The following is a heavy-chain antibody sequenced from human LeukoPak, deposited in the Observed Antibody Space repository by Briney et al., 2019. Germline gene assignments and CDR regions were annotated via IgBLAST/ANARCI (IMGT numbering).Heavy chain of an antibody. CDR3: ARHEPAIGAFDI. V-gene: IGHV4-4*07. J-gene: IGHJ3*02. Sequence: SETLSLTCTVSGGSISSCYWSWIRQPAGKGLEWIGRIYTSGSTNYNPSLKSRVTMSVDTSKNQFSLKLSSVTAADTAVYYCARHEPAIGAFDIWGQGTMVTVSS. D-gene: IGHD1-14*01. CDR1: GGSISSCY. CDR2: IYTSGST.